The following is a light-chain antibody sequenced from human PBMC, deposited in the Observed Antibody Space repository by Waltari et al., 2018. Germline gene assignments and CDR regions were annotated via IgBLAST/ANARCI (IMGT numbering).Light chain of an antibody. CDR1: QSVLYNSNGKNY. CDR3: QQYYRSRT. V-gene: IGKV4-1*01. J-gene: IGKJ1*01. CDR2: WAS. Sequence: DIVMTQSPDSLAVSLGERATINCKSSQSVLYNSNGKNYLAWYQQKPGQPPKLLIYWASTRQSGVPDRFSGSGSGTDFTLTINSRQAEDVAVYYCQQYYRSRTFGQGTKVEIK.